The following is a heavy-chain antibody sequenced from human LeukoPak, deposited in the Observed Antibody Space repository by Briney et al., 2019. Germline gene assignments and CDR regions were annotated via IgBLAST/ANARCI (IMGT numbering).Heavy chain of an antibody. CDR1: GFTFSRYW. CDR2: INQDGSEK. Sequence: GGSLRLSCAASGFTFSRYWMTWVRQAPGKGLEWVANINQDGSEKNYVDSAKGRFTISRDNAKNSLHLQMNSLRAEDTAIYYCATDRRQSPADWNRDRFDYWGQGTLVTVSS. J-gene: IGHJ4*02. CDR3: ATDRRQSPADWNRDRFDY. D-gene: IGHD1-1*01. V-gene: IGHV3-7*05.